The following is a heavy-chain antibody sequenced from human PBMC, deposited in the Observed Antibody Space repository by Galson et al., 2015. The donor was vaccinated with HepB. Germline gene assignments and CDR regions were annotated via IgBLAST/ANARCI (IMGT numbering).Heavy chain of an antibody. CDR1: GFTFSSYW. V-gene: IGHV3-7*01. Sequence: SLRLSCAASGFTFSSYWMSWVRQAPGKGLEWVANIKQDGSEKYYVDSVKGRFTISRDNAKDSLYLQMNSLRAEDTAVYYCARDRGSGYDFIWLLSWYFDLWGRGTLVTVSS. J-gene: IGHJ2*01. CDR3: ARDRGSGYDFIWLLSWYFDL. CDR2: IKQDGSEK. D-gene: IGHD5-12*01.